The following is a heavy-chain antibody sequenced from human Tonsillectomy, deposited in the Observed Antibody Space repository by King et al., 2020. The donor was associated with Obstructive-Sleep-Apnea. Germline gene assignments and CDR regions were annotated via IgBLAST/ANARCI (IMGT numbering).Heavy chain of an antibody. CDR1: GGSLSSGSYY. J-gene: IGHJ4*02. CDR3: VRDNSSGWYHFFDY. CDR2: IAHSGNS. V-gene: IGHV4-31*03. D-gene: IGHD6-19*01. Sequence: QPQESGPGLVKPSQTLSLTCTVSGGSLSSGSYYWTWIRQHPRKGLEWIGYIAHSGNSYYNPSLKSRVSISGDTSKNQFSLKLSSVTAADTAVYYCVRDNSSGWYHFFDYWGQGIVVAVSS.